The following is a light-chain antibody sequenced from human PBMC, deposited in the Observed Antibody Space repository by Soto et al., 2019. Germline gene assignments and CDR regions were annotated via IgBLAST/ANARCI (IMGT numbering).Light chain of an antibody. J-gene: IGKJ1*01. Sequence: DVQMAESPCTLSASLGEIGTVTCRASQSISSWLAWYQQKPGKAPKLLIYDASSLESGVPSRFSGSGSGTEFTLTISSLQPDDFATYYCQQYNSYSKFGQGTKVDIK. V-gene: IGKV1-5*01. CDR2: DAS. CDR1: QSISSW. CDR3: QQYNSYSK.